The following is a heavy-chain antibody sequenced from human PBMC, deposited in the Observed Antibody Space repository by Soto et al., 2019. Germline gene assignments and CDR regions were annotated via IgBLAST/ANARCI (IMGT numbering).Heavy chain of an antibody. Sequence: PSETLSLTCTVSGDSISSGGYYWSWIRQHPGKGLEWIGYIYYSGSAYYNPSLKSRVTISVDTSKNQFSLKLSSVTAADTAVYYCARDSSGYWSYYGMDVWGQGTTVTVSS. V-gene: IGHV4-31*03. CDR3: ARDSSGYWSYYGMDV. CDR2: IYYSGSA. CDR1: GDSISSGGYY. J-gene: IGHJ6*02. D-gene: IGHD3-22*01.